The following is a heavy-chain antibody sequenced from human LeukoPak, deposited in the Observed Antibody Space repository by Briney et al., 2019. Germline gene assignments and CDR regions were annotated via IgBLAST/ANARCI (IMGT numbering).Heavy chain of an antibody. CDR2: IRYDGSNK. CDR1: GFTFSTYG. J-gene: IGHJ4*02. V-gene: IGHV3-30*02. D-gene: IGHD5-18*01. CDR3: AKDPAMVKYYFDY. Sequence: GGSLRLSCAASGFTFSTYGMHWVRQAPGKGLEWVAFIRYDGSNKYYADSVKGRFTISRDNSKNTLYLQMNSLRAEDTAVYYCAKDPAMVKYYFDYWGQGTLVTVSS.